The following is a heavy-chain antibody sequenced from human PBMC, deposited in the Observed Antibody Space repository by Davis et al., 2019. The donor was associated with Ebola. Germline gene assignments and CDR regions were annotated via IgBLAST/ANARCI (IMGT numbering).Heavy chain of an antibody. J-gene: IGHJ6*02. V-gene: IGHV4-39*01. CDR2: IYYSGST. CDR3: ARLVYYYGMDV. CDR1: GGSISSSSYY. Sequence: SETLSLTCTVSGGSISSSSYYWGWIRQPPGKGLEWIGSIYYSGSTYYNPSLKSRVTISVDTSKNQFSLKLSSVTAADSAVDYCARLVYYYGMDVWGQGTTVTVSS.